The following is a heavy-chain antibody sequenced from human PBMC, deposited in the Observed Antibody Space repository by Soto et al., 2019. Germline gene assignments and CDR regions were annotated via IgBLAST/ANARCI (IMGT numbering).Heavy chain of an antibody. Sequence: EVQLVESGGGLVQPGGSLRLSCAASGFTFNYYWMHWLRQAPGKGGLWVSRIHSDGRATNYADSVKGRFNISRDNAKNKVYLQNNGLRGEDTAVYYCGRGDVGGFDICGQGTMGTVSS. CDR3: GRGDVGGFDI. V-gene: IGHV3-74*01. CDR1: GFTFNYYW. J-gene: IGHJ3*02. CDR2: IHSDGRAT. D-gene: IGHD1-26*01.